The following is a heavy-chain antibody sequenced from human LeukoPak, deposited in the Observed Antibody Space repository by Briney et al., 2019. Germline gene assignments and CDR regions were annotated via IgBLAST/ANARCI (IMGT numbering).Heavy chain of an antibody. CDR1: GGSISSYY. J-gene: IGHJ2*01. CDR3: ARDRGSYLYWYFDL. D-gene: IGHD1-26*01. CDR2: IYTSGST. Sequence: SETLSLTCTVAGGSISSYYWSWIRQPAGKGLEWIGRIYTSGSTNYNPSLKSRVTMPVDTSKNQFSLKLSSVTAADTAVYYCARDRGSYLYWYFDLWGRGTLVTVSS. V-gene: IGHV4-4*07.